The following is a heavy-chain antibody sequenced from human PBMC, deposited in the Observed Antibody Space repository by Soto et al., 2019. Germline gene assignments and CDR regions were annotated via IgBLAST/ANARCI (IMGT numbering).Heavy chain of an antibody. D-gene: IGHD2-15*01. Sequence: QVQLQESGPGLVKPSETLSLTCTVSGDSINSYYWTWIRQPAGKGLEWIGRIYFSGTTDYNPSLKSRVTMSIDTSKNQFSLKLTSMTAADTAVYYCARLAVARAVSAWFDPWGQGTLVTVSS. CDR1: GDSINSYY. V-gene: IGHV4-4*07. CDR2: IYFSGTT. J-gene: IGHJ5*02. CDR3: ARLAVARAVSAWFDP.